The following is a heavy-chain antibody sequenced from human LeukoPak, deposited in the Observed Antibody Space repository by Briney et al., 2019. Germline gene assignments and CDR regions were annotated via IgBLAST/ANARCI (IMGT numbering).Heavy chain of an antibody. CDR2: IKSKTDGGTT. V-gene: IGHV3-15*01. Sequence: GGSLRLSCAASGSTFSNAWMSWVRQAPGKGLEWVGRIKSKTDGGTTDYAAPVKGRFTISRDDSKNTLYLQMNSLKTEDTAVYYCTTLECPVCWVATTREYYFDYWGQGTLVTVSS. J-gene: IGHJ4*02. CDR1: GSTFSNAW. CDR3: TTLECPVCWVATTREYYFDY. D-gene: IGHD5-12*01.